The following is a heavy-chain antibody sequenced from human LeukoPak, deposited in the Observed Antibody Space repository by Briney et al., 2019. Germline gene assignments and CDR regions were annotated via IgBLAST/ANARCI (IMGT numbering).Heavy chain of an antibody. Sequence: PSETLSLTCTVSGGSISNYYWSWIRQPPGKGLEWIGEINHSGSTNYNPSLKSRVTISVDTSKNQFSLKLSSVTAADTAVYYCARQTNRWFGDIRGFDPWGQGTLVTVSS. D-gene: IGHD3-10*01. CDR2: INHSGST. CDR1: GGSISNYY. V-gene: IGHV4-34*01. CDR3: ARQTNRWFGDIRGFDP. J-gene: IGHJ5*02.